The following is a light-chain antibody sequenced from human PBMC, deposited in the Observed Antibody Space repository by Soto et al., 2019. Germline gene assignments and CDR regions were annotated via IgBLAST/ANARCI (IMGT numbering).Light chain of an antibody. CDR2: DVS. Sequence: PGTLSVSPGERATLSCRAGQGVTTNFAWYQQKSGQSPRLLIYDVSIRATGVPARFSGTGSETDFTLTISGLQSEDSAVYFCQKYNNWPFSFGQGTRLEIK. V-gene: IGKV3-15*01. J-gene: IGKJ5*01. CDR3: QKYNNWPFS. CDR1: QGVTTN.